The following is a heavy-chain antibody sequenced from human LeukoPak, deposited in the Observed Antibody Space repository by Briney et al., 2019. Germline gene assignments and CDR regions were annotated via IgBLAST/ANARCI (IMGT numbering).Heavy chain of an antibody. CDR2: IIPIFGTA. CDR1: GGTFSSYA. V-gene: IGHV1-69*05. J-gene: IGHJ4*02. Sequence: GASVKVSCKASGGTFSSYAISWVRQAPGQGLEWMGGIIPIFGTANYAQKFQGRVTITTDESTSTAYMELRSLRSDDTAVYYCARGSGYSDYYFDYWGQGTLVTVSS. D-gene: IGHD6-13*01. CDR3: ARGSGYSDYYFDY.